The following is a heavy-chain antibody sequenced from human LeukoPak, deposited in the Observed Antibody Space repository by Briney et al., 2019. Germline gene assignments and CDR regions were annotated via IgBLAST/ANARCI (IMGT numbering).Heavy chain of an antibody. J-gene: IGHJ4*02. Sequence: GGSLRLSCAASGFTVSNAWMGWVRQAPGKGLEWVGRIKRKTEGGTTNYAAPVKGRFSISRDDSKNRLYLQMNSLKIEDTAVYYCTTAVGATEDFDYWGQGTLVTVSS. D-gene: IGHD1-26*01. V-gene: IGHV3-15*01. CDR2: IKRKTEGGTT. CDR3: TTAVGATEDFDY. CDR1: GFTVSNAW.